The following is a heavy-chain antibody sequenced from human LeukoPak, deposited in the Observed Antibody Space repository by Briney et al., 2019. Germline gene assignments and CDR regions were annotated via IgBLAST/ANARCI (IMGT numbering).Heavy chain of an antibody. CDR2: IYYSGST. Sequence: SETLSLTCTVSGGSISSSSYYWGWIRQPPGKGLEWIGSIYYSGSTYYNPSLKSRVTISVDTSKNQFSQKLSSVTAADAAVYYCVRDWGYSSSWYVFWGQGTLVTVSS. V-gene: IGHV4-39*07. J-gene: IGHJ4*02. CDR3: VRDWGYSSSWYVF. CDR1: GGSISSSSYY. D-gene: IGHD6-13*01.